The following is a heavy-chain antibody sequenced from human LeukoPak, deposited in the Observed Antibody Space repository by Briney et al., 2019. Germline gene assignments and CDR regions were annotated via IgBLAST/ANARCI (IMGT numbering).Heavy chain of an antibody. CDR3: ASLNCGGDCYPGY. CDR2: IIPIRGIA. Sequence: SVKVSCKASGGTFSSYAISWVRQAPGQGLEWMGRIIPIRGIANYAQKFQGRVTITADKSTSTAYMELSSLRFEDTAVYYCASLNCGGDCYPGYWGQGTLVTVSS. J-gene: IGHJ4*02. D-gene: IGHD2-21*02. CDR1: GGTFSSYA. V-gene: IGHV1-69*04.